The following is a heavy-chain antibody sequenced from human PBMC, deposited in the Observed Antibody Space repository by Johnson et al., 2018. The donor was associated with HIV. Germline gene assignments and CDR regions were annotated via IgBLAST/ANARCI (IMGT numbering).Heavy chain of an antibody. CDR1: GFTFSDYY. D-gene: IGHD5-24*01. Sequence: QVQLVESGGGLVKPGGSLRISCAASGFTFSDYYMNWIRQVPGKGLQWISHISRSGNSIYYADSVKGRFTISRDNAKTSLFLQMNSLRVEDTAVYYCARDGPWLQSQRDAFDIWGQGTMVTVSS. J-gene: IGHJ3*02. V-gene: IGHV3-11*04. CDR3: ARDGPWLQSQRDAFDI. CDR2: ISRSGNSI.